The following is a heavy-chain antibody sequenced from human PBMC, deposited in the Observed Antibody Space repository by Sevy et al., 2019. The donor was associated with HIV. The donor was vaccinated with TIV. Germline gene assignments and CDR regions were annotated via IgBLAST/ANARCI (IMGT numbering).Heavy chain of an antibody. Sequence: GGSLRLSCAASGFTFDDFAMHWVRQVPGKGLEWVSGLDWDSGSVAYAHSVKGRFTISRDNAKNALFLQMNSLRAEDTALYYCAKDIGATGIAVVANWGQGIQVTVSS. V-gene: IGHV3-9*01. CDR2: LDWDSGSV. J-gene: IGHJ4*02. D-gene: IGHD6-19*01. CDR3: AKDIGATGIAVVAN. CDR1: GFTFDDFA.